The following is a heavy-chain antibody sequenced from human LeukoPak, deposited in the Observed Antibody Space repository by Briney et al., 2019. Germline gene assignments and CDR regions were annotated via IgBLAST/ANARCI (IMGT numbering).Heavy chain of an antibody. J-gene: IGHJ6*03. CDR1: GGSISSYY. D-gene: IGHD3-10*01. Sequence: SETLSLTCTVSGGSISSYYWSWIRQPPGKGLEWIGYIYSSGSTNYNPSLKSRITMSVDTSKNQFSLKVSSVTAADTAVYYCTRDGRPGTYYYYMDVWGKGTTVTISS. CDR2: IYSSGST. V-gene: IGHV4-59*12. CDR3: TRDGRPGTYYYYMDV.